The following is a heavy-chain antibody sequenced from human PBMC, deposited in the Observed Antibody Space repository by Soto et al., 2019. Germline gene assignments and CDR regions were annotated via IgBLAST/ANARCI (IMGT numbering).Heavy chain of an antibody. CDR3: AKETARIGIPRFDH. CDR2: VSDDGGA. Sequence: RVACAASGFQLTTYARSWVRQAQEKRLEWVSAVSDDGGAHYASSVMGRFIVSRDLSKSTVYLEINGLTAEDTALYYCAKETARIGIPRFDHWGQGIMVTVSS. V-gene: IGHV3-23*01. CDR1: GFQLTTYA. J-gene: IGHJ4*02. D-gene: IGHD1-20*01.